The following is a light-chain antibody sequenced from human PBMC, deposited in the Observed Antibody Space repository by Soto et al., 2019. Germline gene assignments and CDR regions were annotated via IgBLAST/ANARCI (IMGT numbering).Light chain of an antibody. V-gene: IGKV3-20*01. CDR2: GAS. Sequence: EIVLTQSPGTLSLSPGERATLSCRASQSVSSSYLAWYQQKPGQAPRLLIYGASSRATGIPDRFSGSGSGTDFTLTISRLEPEDFAVYYCQQYGISPRTFGQGTKV. CDR3: QQYGISPRT. CDR1: QSVSSSY. J-gene: IGKJ1*01.